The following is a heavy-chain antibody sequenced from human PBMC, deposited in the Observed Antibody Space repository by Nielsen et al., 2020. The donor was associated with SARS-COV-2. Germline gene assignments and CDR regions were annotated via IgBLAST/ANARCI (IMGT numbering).Heavy chain of an antibody. Sequence: GGSLRLSCAASGFTFSSYGMHWVRQAPGKGLEWVAVISYDGSNKYYADSVKGRFTISRDNSKNTLYLQMNSLRAEDTAVYYCAKSYYGSGSDYDVHYYGMDVWGQGTTVTVSS. J-gene: IGHJ6*02. V-gene: IGHV3-30*18. CDR1: GFTFSSYG. D-gene: IGHD3-10*01. CDR3: AKSYYGSGSDYDVHYYGMDV. CDR2: ISYDGSNK.